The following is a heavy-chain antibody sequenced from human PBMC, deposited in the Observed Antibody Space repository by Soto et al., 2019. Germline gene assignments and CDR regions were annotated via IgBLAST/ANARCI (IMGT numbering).Heavy chain of an antibody. J-gene: IGHJ4*02. D-gene: IGHD3-3*01. CDR3: ARMSLHDFWSGYLFDY. Sequence: QVTLKESGPVLVKPTETLTLTCTVSGFSLSNARMGVSWIRQPPGKALEWLAHIFSNDEKSYSTSLKSSLTISXXTXKXXLDLTMTNMDPVDTATYYCARMSLHDFWSGYLFDYWGQGTLVTVSS. CDR1: GFSLSNARMG. CDR2: IFSNDEK. V-gene: IGHV2-26*01.